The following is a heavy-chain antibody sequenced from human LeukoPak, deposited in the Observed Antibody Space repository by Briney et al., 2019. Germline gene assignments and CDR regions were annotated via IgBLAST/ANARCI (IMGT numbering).Heavy chain of an antibody. Sequence: ASVKVSCKASGYTFTPYYVHWVRQAPGQGLERMGIINPSGGTSYAQKFQDRVTMTRDTSTSSVYMELSSLRSEDTAVYYCARDFDYWGQGTLVTVSS. V-gene: IGHV1-46*01. CDR2: INPSGGT. J-gene: IGHJ4*02. CDR3: ARDFDY. CDR1: GYTFTPYY.